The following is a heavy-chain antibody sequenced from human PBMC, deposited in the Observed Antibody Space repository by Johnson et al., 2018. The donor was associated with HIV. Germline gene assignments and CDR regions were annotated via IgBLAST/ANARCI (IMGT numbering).Heavy chain of an antibody. CDR3: ARVATHAFDI. CDR2: ISSSGDII. J-gene: IGHJ3*02. CDR1: GFTFSDYY. D-gene: IGHD1-26*01. V-gene: IGHV3-11*04. Sequence: QVQLVESGGGVVQPGRSLRLSCAASGFTFSDYYMTWIRQAPGKGLEWLSFISSSGDIIRYADSVKGRFTISRDNAKNSLNLQMNSLRAEDTAVYYCARVATHAFDIWGQGTMVTVSS.